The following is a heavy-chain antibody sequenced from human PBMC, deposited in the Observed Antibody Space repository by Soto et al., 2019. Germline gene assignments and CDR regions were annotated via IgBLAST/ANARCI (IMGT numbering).Heavy chain of an antibody. Sequence: QEQLVQSGAEVKKPGASVKISCKASGYTFNTYDINWVRQATGQGLEWVGWMNPESGSTGFAQRFQGRISLTGNTSINTVYMEVSSLTNEDTAVYFCARSGATGYYSTHYYGMDVWGPGTTVTVSS. D-gene: IGHD3-9*01. V-gene: IGHV1-8*01. J-gene: IGHJ6*02. CDR1: GYTFNTYD. CDR3: ARSGATGYYSTHYYGMDV. CDR2: MNPESGST.